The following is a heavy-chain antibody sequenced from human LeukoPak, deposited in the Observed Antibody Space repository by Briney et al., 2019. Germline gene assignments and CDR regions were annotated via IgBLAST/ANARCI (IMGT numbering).Heavy chain of an antibody. CDR3: ATHNPTVDILTGYYLFDY. Sequence: SVTFSSKASGGTFSSYAISWVRQAPGQGLEWMGGIIPIFGTANYAQKFQGRVTITADESTSTAYMELSSLRSEDTAVYYCATHNPTVDILTGYYLFDYWGKGTVDTVSS. D-gene: IGHD3-9*01. J-gene: IGHJ4*02. V-gene: IGHV1-69*13. CDR1: GGTFSSYA. CDR2: IIPIFGTA.